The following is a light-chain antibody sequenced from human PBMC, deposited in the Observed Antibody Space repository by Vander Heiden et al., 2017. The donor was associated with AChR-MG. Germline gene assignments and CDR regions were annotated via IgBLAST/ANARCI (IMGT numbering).Light chain of an antibody. CDR3: QQGDSSPYT. J-gene: IGKJ2*01. CDR2: AAS. CDR1: QTVTTY. Sequence: DIQMTQSPSSLSASVGDRVTITCRASQTVTTYLSWYQQKPGKAPNLLIYAASSLDSGVPSRFSGSGSGTDFTLTISRLQPEDFATYYCQQGDSSPYTFGQGTKLDIK. V-gene: IGKV1-39*01.